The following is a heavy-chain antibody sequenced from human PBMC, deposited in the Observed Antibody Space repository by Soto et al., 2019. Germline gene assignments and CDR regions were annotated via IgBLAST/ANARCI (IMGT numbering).Heavy chain of an antibody. CDR1: GGTFSSST. V-gene: IGHV1-69*02. D-gene: IGHD6-19*01. J-gene: IGHJ3*02. Sequence: QVQLVQSGAEVKKPGSSVKVSCKASGGTFSSSTISWVRQAPGQGLEWMGRIITILGIATYAQKFQDRVTITADKSTSTAYMELSSLRSEDTAVYYCARTEPGRWLPSVDIWGQGTMVTVSS. CDR3: ARTEPGRWLPSVDI. CDR2: IITILGIA.